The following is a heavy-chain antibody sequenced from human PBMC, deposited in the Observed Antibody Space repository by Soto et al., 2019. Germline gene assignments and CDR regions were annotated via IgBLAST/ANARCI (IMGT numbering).Heavy chain of an antibody. CDR1: GFTFSSYW. CDR2: IKQDGSEK. CDR3: ARDNVLLWFGEF. V-gene: IGHV3-7*01. J-gene: IGHJ4*02. Sequence: EVQLVESGGGLVQPGGSLRLSCAASGFTFSSYWMSWVRQAPGKGLEWVANIKQDGSEKYYVDSVKGRFTISRDNAKNSLYLQLNSLRAEDTALYYCARDNVLLWFGEFGGQGTLVTSSS. D-gene: IGHD3-10*01.